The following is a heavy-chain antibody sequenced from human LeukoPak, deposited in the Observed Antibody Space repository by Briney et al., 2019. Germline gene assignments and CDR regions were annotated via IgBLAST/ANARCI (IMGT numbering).Heavy chain of an antibody. Sequence: PGGSLRLSCAASGFTFSDYYMSWIRQAPGKGLEWVSYISSSGSTIYYADPVKGRFTISRDNANNSLYLQMNSLRAEDTAVYYCARDRVTYSDFWSGYAHYYYYYGMDVWGQGTTVTVSS. CDR2: ISSSGSTI. V-gene: IGHV3-11*01. CDR3: ARDRVTYSDFWSGYAHYYYYYGMDV. CDR1: GFTFSDYY. J-gene: IGHJ6*02. D-gene: IGHD3-3*01.